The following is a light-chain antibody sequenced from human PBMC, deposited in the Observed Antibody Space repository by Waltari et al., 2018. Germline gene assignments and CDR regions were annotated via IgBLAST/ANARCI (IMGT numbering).Light chain of an antibody. CDR2: DGT. Sequence: QSALTQPASVSGSPGQSITISCTGTTSDVWAYNLVSWYQQHPGKAPNLIIFDGTKRPSGVSNRFFGSKSGNTASLTLSGLQADDEADYHCCSYVSNTYVFGTGTKVTVL. J-gene: IGLJ1*01. CDR3: CSYVSNTYV. V-gene: IGLV2-23*01. CDR1: TSDVWAYNL.